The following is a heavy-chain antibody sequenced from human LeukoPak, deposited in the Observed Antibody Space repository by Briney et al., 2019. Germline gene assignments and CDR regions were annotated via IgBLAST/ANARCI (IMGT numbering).Heavy chain of an antibody. Sequence: SETLSLTCAVYGGSFSGYYWSWIRQPPGKGLEWIGEINHSGSTNYNPSLKSRVTISVDTSKNQFSLKLSSVTAADTAAYYCARGRRRSDYWGQGTLVTVSS. CDR3: ARGRRRSDY. V-gene: IGHV4-34*01. J-gene: IGHJ4*02. CDR2: INHSGST. CDR1: GGSFSGYY.